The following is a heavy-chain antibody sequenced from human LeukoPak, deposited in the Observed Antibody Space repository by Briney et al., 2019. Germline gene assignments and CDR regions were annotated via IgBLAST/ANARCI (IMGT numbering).Heavy chain of an antibody. CDR3: AKDPPSGNHFDY. V-gene: IGHV3-30*02. Sequence: GGSLRLSCATSGFSLSRNGMHWVRQAPGQGLEWVAFILSDGSYEYYADSVKGRFTISRDNSKNTLYLQMNSLRAEDTAVYYCAKDPPSGNHFDYWGQGTVVTVSS. CDR2: ILSDGSYE. J-gene: IGHJ4*02. CDR1: GFSLSRNG. D-gene: IGHD4-23*01.